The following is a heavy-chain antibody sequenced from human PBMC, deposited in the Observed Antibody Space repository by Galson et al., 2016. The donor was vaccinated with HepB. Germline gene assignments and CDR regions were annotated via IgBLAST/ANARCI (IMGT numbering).Heavy chain of an antibody. V-gene: IGHV3-74*01. J-gene: IGHJ4*02. CDR3: TRSQDYYPDF. CDR2: INSDGSST. Sequence: PLRPSCAASGSTFSTYWMHWVRQAPGKGLVWVSRINSDGSSTGFAASVKGRFTISRDNAKNTLYLQMNSLRAEDTAVYYCTRSQDYYPDFWGQGTLVTVSS. CDR1: GSTFSTYW.